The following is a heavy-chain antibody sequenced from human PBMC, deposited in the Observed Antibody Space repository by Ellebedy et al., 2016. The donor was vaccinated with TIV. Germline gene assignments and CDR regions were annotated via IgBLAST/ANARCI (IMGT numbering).Heavy chain of an antibody. V-gene: IGHV4-31*03. CDR3: ARLPYVSGSFGWFNP. Sequence: SETLSLXXTVSGASITSGGFYWSWIRQYPVKGLEWIGYIDSSGVTNSNPSLRSRFSISIDTSRNQFSFQLTSVTAADTAVYYCARLPYVSGSFGWFNPWGQGTLVTVSS. CDR1: GASITSGGFY. J-gene: IGHJ5*02. D-gene: IGHD3-10*01. CDR2: IDSSGVT.